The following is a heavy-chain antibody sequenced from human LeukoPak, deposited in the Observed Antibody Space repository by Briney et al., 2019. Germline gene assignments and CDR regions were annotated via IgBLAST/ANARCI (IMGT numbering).Heavy chain of an antibody. CDR2: INPSGGST. Sequence: ASVKVSCKASGYTFTSYGISWVRQAPGQGLEWMGIINPSGGSTSYAQKFQGRVTMTRDTSTSTVYMELSSLRSEDTAVYYCARGRDGYNLFDYWGQGTLVTVSS. J-gene: IGHJ4*02. D-gene: IGHD5-24*01. CDR1: GYTFTSYG. CDR3: ARGRDGYNLFDY. V-gene: IGHV1-46*01.